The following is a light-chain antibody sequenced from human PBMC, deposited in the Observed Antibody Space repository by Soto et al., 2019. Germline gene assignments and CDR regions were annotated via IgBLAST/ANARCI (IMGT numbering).Light chain of an antibody. J-gene: IGLJ2*01. CDR1: SSDIGASNY. V-gene: IGLV2-8*01. CDR2: EVS. Sequence: QSALTQPPSASGSPGQSVTISCTGTSSDIGASNYVSWYRQHPGKAPKLMISEVSKRPSGVPDRFSGSKSGNTASLSVSGLQAEDEAEYYCSSSAGTNKMVFGGGTKVTVL. CDR3: SSSAGTNKMV.